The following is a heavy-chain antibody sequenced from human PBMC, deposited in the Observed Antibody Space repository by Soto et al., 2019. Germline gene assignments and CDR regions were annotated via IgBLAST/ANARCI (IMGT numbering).Heavy chain of an antibody. CDR1: GDSVSSNSAA. D-gene: IGHD3-10*01. J-gene: IGHJ4*02. CDR3: ARGPYYYGSETKYYFDY. CDR2: TYYRSKWYN. V-gene: IGHV6-1*01. Sequence: SQTLSLTCAISGDSVSSNSAAWNWIRQSPSRGLEWLERTYYRSKWYNDYAVSVKSRITINPATSKNQFSLQLNSVTPEDTAVYYCARGPYYYGSETKYYFDYWGQGTLVTVSS.